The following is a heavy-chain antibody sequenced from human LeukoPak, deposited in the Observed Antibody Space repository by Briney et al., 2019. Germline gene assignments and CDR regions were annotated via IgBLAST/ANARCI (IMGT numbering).Heavy chain of an antibody. D-gene: IGHD3-9*01. CDR2: MNPNSGNT. V-gene: IGHV1-8*01. J-gene: IGHJ4*02. CDR1: GYTFTSYD. CDR3: ARAARDILTGYYPSDY. Sequence: ASVKVSCKASGYTFTSYDINWVRQATGQGLEWMGWMNPNSGNTGYAQKFQGRVTMTRNTSISTAYMELSSLRSEDTAVYYCARAARDILTGYYPSDYWGQGTLVTVSS.